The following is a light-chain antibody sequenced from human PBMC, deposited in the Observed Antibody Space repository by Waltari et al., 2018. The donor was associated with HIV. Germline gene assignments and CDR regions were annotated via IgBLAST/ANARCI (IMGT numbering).Light chain of an antibody. CDR2: STN. V-gene: IGLV8-61*01. CDR3: VLYMGSGIWV. CDR1: SGSVSTSYY. J-gene: IGLJ3*02. Sequence: QTVVTQEPSISVSPGGTVNLTCGLSSGSVSTSYYPSWYQQTPGQAPRTLIYSTNTRSSGVPDRFSGSILGNKAALTITGAQADDESDYYCVLYMGSGIWVFGGGTKLTVL.